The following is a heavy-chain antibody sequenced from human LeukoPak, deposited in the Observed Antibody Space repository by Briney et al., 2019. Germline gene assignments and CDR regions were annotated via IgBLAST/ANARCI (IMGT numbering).Heavy chain of an antibody. CDR2: ISGSRCTT. V-gene: IGHV3-23*01. CDR3: AKGLSGFLEWLLYDY. J-gene: IGHJ4*02. Sequence: AISGSRCTTSYPGSVKGRFTISRDKSKNTRYLQMNSRRAEDTAVYYCAKGLSGFLEWLLYDYWGQGTLVTVSS. D-gene: IGHD3-3*01.